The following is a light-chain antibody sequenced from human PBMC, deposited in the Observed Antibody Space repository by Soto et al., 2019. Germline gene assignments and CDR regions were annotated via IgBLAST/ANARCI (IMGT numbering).Light chain of an antibody. CDR2: EGS. J-gene: IGLJ2*01. Sequence: QSALTQPASVSGSPGQSITISCTGTSSDVGSYNLVSWYQQHPGKAPKLMIYEGSKRPSGVSNRLSGSKSGNTASLTISGLQAADEADYYCCSYAGSRVFGGGTKVTVL. CDR3: CSYAGSRV. CDR1: SSDVGSYNL. V-gene: IGLV2-23*01.